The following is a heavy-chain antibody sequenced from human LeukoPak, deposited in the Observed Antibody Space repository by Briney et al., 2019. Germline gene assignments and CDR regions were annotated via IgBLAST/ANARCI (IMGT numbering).Heavy chain of an antibody. CDR1: GGSISSYY. CDR2: IYYSGST. J-gene: IGHJ6*03. V-gene: IGHV4-59*12. D-gene: IGHD3-3*01. CDR3: ARERTIFGVVTEEYYMDV. Sequence: TSETLSLTCTVSGGSISSYYWSWIRQPPGKGLEWIGYIYYSGSTNYNPSLKSRVTISVDTSKNQFSLKLSSVTAADAAVYYCARERTIFGVVTEEYYMDVWGKGTTVTVSS.